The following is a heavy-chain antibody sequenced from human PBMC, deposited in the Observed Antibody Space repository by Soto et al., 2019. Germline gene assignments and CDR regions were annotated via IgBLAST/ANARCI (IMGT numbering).Heavy chain of an antibody. D-gene: IGHD3-9*01. CDR3: ARGGHYDILTGARACRY. CDR1: GFTFSSYE. Sequence: PGGSLRLSCAASGFTFSSYEMNWVRQAPGKGLEWVSYISSSGSTIYYADSVKGRFTISRDNAKNSLYLQMNSLRAEDTAVYYCARGGHYDILTGARACRYWGQGTLVTVSS. CDR2: ISSSGSTI. J-gene: IGHJ4*02. V-gene: IGHV3-48*03.